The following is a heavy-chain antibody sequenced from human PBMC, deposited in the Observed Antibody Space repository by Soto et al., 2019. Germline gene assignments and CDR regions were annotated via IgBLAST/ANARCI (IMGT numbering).Heavy chain of an antibody. CDR3: ARRYDSIDYYFFD. V-gene: IGHV5-51*01. J-gene: IGHJ4*02. Sequence: GESLKISCKGSGYSFTRYWIGWVRQMPGKGLEWMGIIYPGDSDTRYSPSFQGQVTISADKSINTAYLQWSSLKASDTAMYYCARRYDSIDYYFFDWGRGTLVTVSS. CDR2: IYPGDSDT. D-gene: IGHD3-22*01. CDR1: GYSFTRYW.